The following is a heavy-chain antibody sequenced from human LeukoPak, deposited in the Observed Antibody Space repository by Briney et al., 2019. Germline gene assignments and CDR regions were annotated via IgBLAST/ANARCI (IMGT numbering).Heavy chain of an antibody. V-gene: IGHV1-2*02. CDR2: INPNSGGT. Sequence: ASVKVSCKASGYTFTGYYMHWVRQAPGQGLEWMGRINPNSGGTNYAQKFQGRVTMTRDTSISTAYMELCSLRSDDTAVYYCARGSTYYDSTDYYQGDAFDIWGQGTMVTVSS. CDR1: GYTFTGYY. D-gene: IGHD3-22*01. J-gene: IGHJ3*02. CDR3: ARGSTYYDSTDYYQGDAFDI.